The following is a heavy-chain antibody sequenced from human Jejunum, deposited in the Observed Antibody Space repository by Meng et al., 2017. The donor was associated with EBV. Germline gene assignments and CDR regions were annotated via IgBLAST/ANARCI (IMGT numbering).Heavy chain of an antibody. Sequence: EVQRVEAGGGLVQPGGSLRLSCAASGFTFSTSWMHWVRQGPGKGLVWVSRINSDGSSISYADSVKGRYTISRDNANNKLYLQMNSLRAEDTAVYHRVSLGLGTQRDYWGQGTPVTVSS. CDR1: GFTFSTSW. D-gene: IGHD3-16*01. CDR3: VSLGLGTQRDY. CDR2: INSDGSSI. V-gene: IGHV3-74*01. J-gene: IGHJ4*02.